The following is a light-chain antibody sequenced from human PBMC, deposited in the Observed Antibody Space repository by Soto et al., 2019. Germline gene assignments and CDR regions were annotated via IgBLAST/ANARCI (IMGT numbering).Light chain of an antibody. CDR3: QQFGTSRWT. CDR2: GAS. J-gene: IGKJ1*01. CDR1: QSVSSSS. Sequence: ETVLTQSPGTLSLSPGERATLSCRASQSVSSSSLAWYQQKPGQAPRLLIYGASNRAIGIPDRFSGTGSGTDFTLTISRLEPEDFAVYSCQQFGTSRWTFGQGTKVEIK. V-gene: IGKV3-20*01.